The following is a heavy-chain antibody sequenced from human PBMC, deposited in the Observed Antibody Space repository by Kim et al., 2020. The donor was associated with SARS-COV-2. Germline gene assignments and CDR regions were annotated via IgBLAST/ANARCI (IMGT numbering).Heavy chain of an antibody. Sequence: SETLSLTCTVSGGSISSSSYYWGWIRQPPGKGLEWIGSIYYSGSTYYNPSLKSRVTISVDTSKNQFSLKLSSVTAADTAVYYCARPSSSPIGFDIWGQGTMVTVSS. CDR3: ARPSSSPIGFDI. D-gene: IGHD6-13*01. V-gene: IGHV4-39*01. CDR1: GGSISSSSYY. CDR2: IYYSGST. J-gene: IGHJ3*02.